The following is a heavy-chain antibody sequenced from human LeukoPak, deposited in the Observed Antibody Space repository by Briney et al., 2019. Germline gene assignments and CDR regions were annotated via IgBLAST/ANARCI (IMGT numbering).Heavy chain of an antibody. V-gene: IGHV4-59*08. J-gene: IGHJ4*02. CDR1: GGSISSYY. D-gene: IGHD3-22*01. Sequence: PSETLSLTCTVSGGSISSYYWSWIRQPPGKGLEWIGYIYYSGSTYYNPSLKSRVTISVDTSKNQFSLKLSSVTAADTAVYYCARLNGGYYYFDYWGQGTLVTVSS. CDR2: IYYSGST. CDR3: ARLNGGYYYFDY.